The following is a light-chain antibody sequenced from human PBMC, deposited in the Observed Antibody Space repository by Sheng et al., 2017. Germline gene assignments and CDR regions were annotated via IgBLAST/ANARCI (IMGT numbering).Light chain of an antibody. V-gene: IGKV1-13*02. CDR3: QQFKSYPXT. Sequence: AIQLTQSPSSLSASVGDRVTITCRASQGIASALVWYQHNPGKAPKLLIYDASSLESGVSSRFSGSGSGTDFSLTISSLQPDDFVTYYCQQFKSYPXTFGGGTKVEIK. CDR1: QGIASA. J-gene: IGKJ4*01. CDR2: DAS.